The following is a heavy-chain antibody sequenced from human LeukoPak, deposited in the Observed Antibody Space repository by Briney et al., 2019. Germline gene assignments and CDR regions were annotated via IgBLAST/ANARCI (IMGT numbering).Heavy chain of an antibody. Sequence: ASVKVSCKASGYTFTGYYMHWVRQAPGQGLEWMGWINPNSGGTNYAQKFQGRVTMTRDTSISAAYMELSRLRSDDTAVYYCARDQGTARPRNPPRDCSSTSCYWSYYYYYMDVWGKGTTVTVSS. CDR3: ARDQGTARPRNPPRDCSSTSCYWSYYYYYMDV. CDR2: INPNSGGT. V-gene: IGHV1-2*02. CDR1: GYTFTGYY. D-gene: IGHD2-2*01. J-gene: IGHJ6*03.